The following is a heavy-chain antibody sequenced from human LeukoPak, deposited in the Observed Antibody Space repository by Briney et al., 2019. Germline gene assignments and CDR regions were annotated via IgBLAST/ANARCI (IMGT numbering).Heavy chain of an antibody. CDR2: INTNTGNP. CDR3: ARDFDSSGSYSWFDP. Sequence: ASVKVSCKASGYTFTSYAMNWVRQAPGQGLEWMGWINTNTGNPTYAQGFTGRFVFSLDTSVSTAYLQISSLKAEDTAVYYCARDFDSSGSYSWFDPWGQGTLVTVSS. CDR1: GYTFTSYA. D-gene: IGHD3-22*01. J-gene: IGHJ5*02. V-gene: IGHV7-4-1*02.